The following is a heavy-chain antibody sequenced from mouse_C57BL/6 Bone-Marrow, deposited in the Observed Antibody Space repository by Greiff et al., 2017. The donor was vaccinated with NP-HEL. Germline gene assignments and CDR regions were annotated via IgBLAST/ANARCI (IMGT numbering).Heavy chain of an antibody. V-gene: IGHV5-9-1*02. CDR3: TSQTRAYYAMDY. Sequence: EVMLVESGEGLVKPGGSLKLSCAASGFTFSSYAMSWVRQTPEQRLEWVAYISSGGDYLYYAETLKGRFTISRDNARNTLYLQMSSLKSEDTAMYYCTSQTRAYYAMDYWGQGTSVTVSS. CDR2: ISSGGDYL. J-gene: IGHJ4*01. CDR1: GFTFSSYA.